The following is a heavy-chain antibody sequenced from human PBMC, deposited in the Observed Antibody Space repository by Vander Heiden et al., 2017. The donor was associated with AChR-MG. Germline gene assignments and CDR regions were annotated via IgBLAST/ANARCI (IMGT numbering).Heavy chain of an antibody. J-gene: IGHJ4*02. Sequence: EVQLVESGGGLVKPGGSLRLSCAGPGFTLSYYRMNWVRQAQGKGLEWVSSISSSGSYIYYADSVKGRFTISRDSANNSLYLQMDSLRVEDTAVYYCARDPWGNFDSWGQGTLVTVSS. CDR3: ARDPWGNFDS. CDR2: ISSSGSYI. D-gene: IGHD3-16*01. CDR1: GFTLSYYR. V-gene: IGHV3-21*01.